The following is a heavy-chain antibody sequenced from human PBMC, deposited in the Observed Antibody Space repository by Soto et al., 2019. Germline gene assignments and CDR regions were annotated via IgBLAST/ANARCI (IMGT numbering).Heavy chain of an antibody. CDR2: ISGSGGST. D-gene: IGHD3-9*01. Sequence: PGGSLRLSCAASGFTVSSNYMSWVRQAPGKGLEWVSAISGSGGSTYYADSVKGRFTISRDNSKNTLYLQMNSLRAEDTAVYYCAKDPKLRYFDWPDPTQDYWGQGTLVTVS. CDR3: AKDPKLRYFDWPDPTQDY. V-gene: IGHV3-23*01. J-gene: IGHJ4*02. CDR1: GFTVSSNY.